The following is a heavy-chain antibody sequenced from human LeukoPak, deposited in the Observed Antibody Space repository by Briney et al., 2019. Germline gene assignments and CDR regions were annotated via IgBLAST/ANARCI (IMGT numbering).Heavy chain of an antibody. D-gene: IGHD3-10*02. Sequence: GGSLRLSCAASGFTFSSYEMNWVRQAPGKGLEWVSYISSSGSTIYYADSVKGRFTISRDNAKNSLYLQMNSLRAEDTAVYYCSELGITMIGGVWGKGTTVTISS. J-gene: IGHJ6*04. CDR3: SELGITMIGGV. CDR1: GFTFSSYE. V-gene: IGHV3-48*03. CDR2: ISSSGSTI.